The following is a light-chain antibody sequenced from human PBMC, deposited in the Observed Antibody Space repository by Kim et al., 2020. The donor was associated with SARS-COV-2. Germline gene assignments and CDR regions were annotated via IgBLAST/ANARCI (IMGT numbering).Light chain of an antibody. V-gene: IGKV3-20*01. CDR1: QSINSNY. CDR3: QHYGGSLFT. Sequence: LSPGESATLSCRASQSINSNYLAWYQQKPGQAPRHLIYAVFTRATGIPDRFSGSGSGTDFTLIISRLEPEDFAIYYCQHYGGSLFTFGQGTKLEI. J-gene: IGKJ2*01. CDR2: AVF.